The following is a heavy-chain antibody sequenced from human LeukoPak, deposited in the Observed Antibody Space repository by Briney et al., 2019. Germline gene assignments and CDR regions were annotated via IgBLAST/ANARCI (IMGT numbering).Heavy chain of an antibody. CDR3: ARGPLHVVVPAATWFDP. CDR1: GFTFSTYE. CDR2: ISSSGSTI. Sequence: GGSLRLSCAASGFTFSTYEMNWVRQAPGKGLEWVSYISSSGSTIYYADSVKGRFTISRDNAKNSLYLQMNSLRAEDTAVYYCARGPLHVVVPAATWFDPWGQGILFSVSS. D-gene: IGHD2-2*01. J-gene: IGHJ5*02. V-gene: IGHV3-48*03.